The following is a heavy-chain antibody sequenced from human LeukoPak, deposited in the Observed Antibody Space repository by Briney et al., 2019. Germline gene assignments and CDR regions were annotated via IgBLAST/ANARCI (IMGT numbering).Heavy chain of an antibody. CDR2: IYYSGST. J-gene: IGHJ5*02. V-gene: IGHV4-59*12. D-gene: IGHD1-26*01. Sequence: SETLSLTCTVSGGSISSYYWSWIRQPPGKGLEWIGYIYYSGSTNYNPSLKSQVTISVDTSKNQFSLKLSSVTAADTAVYYCARDRYSGSYTPWGQGTLVTVSS. CDR1: GGSISSYY. CDR3: ARDRYSGSYTP.